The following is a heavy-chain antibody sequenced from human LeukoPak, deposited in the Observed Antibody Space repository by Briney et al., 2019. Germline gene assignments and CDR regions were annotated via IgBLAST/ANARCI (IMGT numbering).Heavy chain of an antibody. CDR2: TYTSGST. V-gene: IGHV4-4*07. Sequence: PSETLSLTCTVSGGSISSYYWSWIRQPAGKGLEWIGRTYTSGSTNYNPSLKSRVTMSVDTSKNQFSLKLSSVTAADTDVYYCASVRSIVVVPAAIGGDAFDIWGQGTMVTVSS. CDR1: GGSISSYY. CDR3: ASVRSIVVVPAAIGGDAFDI. D-gene: IGHD2-2*02. J-gene: IGHJ3*02.